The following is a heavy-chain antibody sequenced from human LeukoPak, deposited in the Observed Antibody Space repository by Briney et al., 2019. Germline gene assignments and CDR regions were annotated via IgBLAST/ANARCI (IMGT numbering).Heavy chain of an antibody. CDR3: ARDWDCTSSRCQDCFDP. CDR1: GYTFSNYG. CDR2: ISAYNGNT. V-gene: IGHV1-18*01. D-gene: IGHD2-2*01. Sequence: ASVKVSCKASGYTFSNYGFSWVRQAPGQGLEWMGWISAYNGNTNYAQKVQDRVTMTTDTSTSTAYMEPRSLRSDDTAVYYCARDWDCTSSRCQDCFDPWGQGTLVIVSS. J-gene: IGHJ5*02.